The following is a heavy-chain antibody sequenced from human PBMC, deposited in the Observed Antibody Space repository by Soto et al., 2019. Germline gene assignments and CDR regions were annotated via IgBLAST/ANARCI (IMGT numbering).Heavy chain of an antibody. CDR3: ARLPTYYYGSGSYNNNDYYYYYGMDV. V-gene: IGHV4-31*11. CDR1: GGSFSGCY. CDR2: IYYSGST. D-gene: IGHD3-10*01. J-gene: IGHJ6*02. Sequence: SETLSLTCAVYGGSFSGCYWSWIRQHPGKGLEWIGCIYYSGSTYYNPSLKSRVTISVDTSKNQFSLKLSSVTAADTAVYYCARLPTYYYGSGSYNNNDYYYYYGMDVWGQGTTVTVSS.